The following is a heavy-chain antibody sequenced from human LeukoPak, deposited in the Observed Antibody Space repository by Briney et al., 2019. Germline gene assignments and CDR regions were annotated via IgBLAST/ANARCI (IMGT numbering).Heavy chain of an antibody. CDR3: ARQGGRWFGDGGAFDI. CDR1: GGSFSGYY. D-gene: IGHD3-10*01. Sequence: SETLSLTCAVYGGSFSGYYWSWIRQPPGKGLEWIGEINHSGSTNYNPSLKSRVTISVDTSKNQFSLKLSSVTAADTAVYYCARQGGRWFGDGGAFDIWGQGTMVTVSS. V-gene: IGHV4-34*01. CDR2: INHSGST. J-gene: IGHJ3*02.